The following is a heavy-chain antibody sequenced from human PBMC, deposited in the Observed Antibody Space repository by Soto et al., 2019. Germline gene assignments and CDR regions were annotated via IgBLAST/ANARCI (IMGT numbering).Heavy chain of an antibody. V-gene: IGHV4-59*01. Sequence: SETLSLTCTVSGDSISSYYWSWIRQSPGKGLQWIGYISYRGRTNYNPSLKSRVTISLDTSKSTFSLNLTSLTAADTAMYYCARDSRRNGGTPFDTWGREIQVTVSS. J-gene: IGHJ4*02. CDR2: ISYRGRT. D-gene: IGHD2-15*01. CDR1: GDSISSYY. CDR3: ARDSRRNGGTPFDT.